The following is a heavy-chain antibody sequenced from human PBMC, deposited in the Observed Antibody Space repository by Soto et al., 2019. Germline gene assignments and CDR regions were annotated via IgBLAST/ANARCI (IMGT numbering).Heavy chain of an antibody. CDR3: ARGMTTVTTYDY. J-gene: IGHJ4*02. D-gene: IGHD4-17*01. CDR1: GGSISSGGYS. V-gene: IGHV4-30-2*01. CDR2: IYHSGST. Sequence: TSETLSITCTVSGGSISSGGYSWSWIRQPPGKGLEWIGYIYHSGSTYYNPSLKSRVTISVDRSKNQFSLKLSSVTAADTAVYYCARGMTTVTTYDYWGQRTLVTVSS.